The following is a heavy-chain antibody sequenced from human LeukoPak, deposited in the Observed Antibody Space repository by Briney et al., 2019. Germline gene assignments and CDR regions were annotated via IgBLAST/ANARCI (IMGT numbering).Heavy chain of an antibody. CDR1: GYTFTSYY. CDR3: ARHVTYDYKNYYYMDV. D-gene: IGHD4-11*01. V-gene: IGHV1-46*01. CDR2: INPSGGST. J-gene: IGHJ6*03. Sequence: ASVKVSCKASGYTFTSYYMHWVRQAPGQGLEWMGIINPSGGSTSYAQKFQGRVTMTRDTSTSTVYMELSSLRSEDTAVYYCARHVTYDYKNYYYMDVWGKGTTVTVSS.